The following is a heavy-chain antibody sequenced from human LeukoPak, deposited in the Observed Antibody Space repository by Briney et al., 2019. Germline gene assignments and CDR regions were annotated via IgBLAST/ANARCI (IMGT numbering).Heavy chain of an antibody. D-gene: IGHD3-16*01. J-gene: IGHJ4*02. CDR3: AKGMEYYDYVWGSYFDY. V-gene: IGHV1-3*01. Sequence: ASVKVSCKASGYTFTSYAMHWVRQAPGQRLEWMVWINAGNGNTKYSQKFQGRVTITRDTSASTAYMELSSLRSEDTAVYYCAKGMEYYDYVWGSYFDYWGQGTLVTVSS. CDR2: INAGNGNT. CDR1: GYTFTSYA.